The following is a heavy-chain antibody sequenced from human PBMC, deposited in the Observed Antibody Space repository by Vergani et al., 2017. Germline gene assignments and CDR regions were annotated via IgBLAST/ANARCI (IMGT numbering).Heavy chain of an antibody. J-gene: IGHJ5*02. CDR3: ARDLRLLYNQFDP. D-gene: IGHD1-14*01. V-gene: IGHV3-33*01. Sequence: QVQLVESGGGVVQPGRSLRLSCAASGFTFNQYGMHWVRQAPGKGLEWVAVTWYDGNNKQYADSVKGRFTISRDNSKSTMYLQMNSLRDEDTGVYYCARDLRLLYNQFDPWGQGTLVTVSS. CDR1: GFTFNQYG. CDR2: TWYDGNNK.